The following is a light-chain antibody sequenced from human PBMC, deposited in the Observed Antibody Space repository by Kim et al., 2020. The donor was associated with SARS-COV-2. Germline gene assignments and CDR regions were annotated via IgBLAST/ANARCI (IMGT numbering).Light chain of an antibody. CDR2: NAS. V-gene: IGKV1-33*01. CDR1: QDIGTS. J-gene: IGKJ4*01. Sequence: ASVCDRVTITCQGSQDIGTSIEWYKQKPGRAPKLLIYNASNFERGVPTRFSGSGSGTDFTLTISSLQPEDIATYYCQQYDTVPLTFGLGTKVDIK. CDR3: QQYDTVPLT.